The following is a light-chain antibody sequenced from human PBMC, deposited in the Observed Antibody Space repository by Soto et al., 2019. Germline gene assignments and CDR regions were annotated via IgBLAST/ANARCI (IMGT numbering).Light chain of an antibody. CDR3: SSYTSSSTLVL. CDR1: SSDIGGYNY. J-gene: IGLJ2*01. Sequence: QPASVSGSPGQSITISCTGTSSDIGGYNYVSWYQQHPGKAPKLMIYDVANRPSGVSNRFSGSKSDNTASLTISGLQAEDEADYYCSSYTSSSTLVLFGGGTKLTVL. CDR2: DVA. V-gene: IGLV2-14*03.